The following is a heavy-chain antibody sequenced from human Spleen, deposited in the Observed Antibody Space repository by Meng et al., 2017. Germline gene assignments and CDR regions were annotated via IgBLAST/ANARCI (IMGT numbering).Heavy chain of an antibody. D-gene: IGHD5-24*01. Sequence: GGSLRLSCTASGFTFDDYAMHWVRHAPGKGLEWVAGINWRSGSLGYADSVKGRFTISRDNARNSLFLQMNSLTPDDTALYYCARDQAGDVTNWFDPWGQGAPVTVSS. CDR1: GFTFDDYA. CDR3: ARDQAGDVTNWFDP. J-gene: IGHJ5*02. V-gene: IGHV3-9*01. CDR2: INWRSGSL.